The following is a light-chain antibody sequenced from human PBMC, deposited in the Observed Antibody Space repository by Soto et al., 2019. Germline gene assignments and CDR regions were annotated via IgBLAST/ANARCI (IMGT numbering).Light chain of an antibody. CDR2: DSS. V-gene: IGKV3-15*01. CDR1: ESVSSH. J-gene: IGKJ1*01. CDR3: HQRQSWPRT. Sequence: EIVMTQYPATLSVSPGQRATRSCRASESVSSHLAWYQQKPGQAPRLLIYDSSTRATGIPTRFSASGSGTDFTLTISDVQPEDFALYYCHQRQSWPRTFGQGTKVDIK.